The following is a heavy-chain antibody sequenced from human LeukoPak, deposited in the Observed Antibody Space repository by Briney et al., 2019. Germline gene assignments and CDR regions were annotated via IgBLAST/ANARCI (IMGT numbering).Heavy chain of an antibody. D-gene: IGHD1-26*01. CDR2: INLDGNDK. V-gene: IGHV3-7*01. CDR1: GFIFSSHW. Sequence: AGESLRLSCAASGFIFSSHWMSWVRQAPGKGLEWVANINLDGNDKNYVDSVKGRFTISRDNAKNSLYLQMNSLRAEDTAMYYCVRSGSYFSKWGQGTLVTVSS. J-gene: IGHJ4*02. CDR3: VRSGSYFSK.